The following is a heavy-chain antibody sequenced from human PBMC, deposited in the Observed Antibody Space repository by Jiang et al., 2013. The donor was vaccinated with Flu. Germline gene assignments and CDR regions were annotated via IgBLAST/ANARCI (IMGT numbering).Heavy chain of an antibody. CDR3: ARVDGGYSYAGFDY. J-gene: IGHJ4*02. D-gene: IGHD5-18*01. Sequence: SGINWNGGSTGYADSVKGRFTISRDNAKNSLYLQMNSLRAEDTALYYCARVDGGYSYAGFDYWGQGTLVTVSS. CDR2: INWNGGST. V-gene: IGHV3-20*03.